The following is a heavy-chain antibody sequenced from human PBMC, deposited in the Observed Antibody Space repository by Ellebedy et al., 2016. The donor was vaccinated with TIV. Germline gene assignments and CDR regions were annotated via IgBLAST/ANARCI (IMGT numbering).Heavy chain of an antibody. J-gene: IGHJ4*02. V-gene: IGHV4-59*01. D-gene: IGHD5-24*01. CDR1: GGSISSYD. CDR2: ISHSGRT. CDR3: ARGRLHFDC. Sequence: MPSETLSLTCSVSGGSISSYDWSWIRQSPGKGLEWFVDISHSGRTNYNPSLKSRVTISVDTSKKQISLNLTSVTAADTAVYHGARGRLHFDCWGQGTLVTVSS.